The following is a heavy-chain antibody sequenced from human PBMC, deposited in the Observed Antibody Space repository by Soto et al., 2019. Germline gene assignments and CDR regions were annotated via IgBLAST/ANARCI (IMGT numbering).Heavy chain of an antibody. CDR2: INPNSGGT. J-gene: IGHJ6*02. V-gene: IGHV1-2*04. Sequence: ASVKVSCKASGYTFTGYYMHWVRQAPGQGLEWMGWINPNSGGTNYAQKFQGWVTMTRDTSISTAYMELSRLRSDDTAVYYCASAAMVPYYYYYGMDVWGQGTTVTVSS. CDR3: ASAAMVPYYYYYGMDV. CDR1: GYTFTGYY. D-gene: IGHD3-10*01.